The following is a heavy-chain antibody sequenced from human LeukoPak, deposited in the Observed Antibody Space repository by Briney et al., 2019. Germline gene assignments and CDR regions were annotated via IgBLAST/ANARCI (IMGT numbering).Heavy chain of an antibody. CDR1: GGSISSYY. D-gene: IGHD6-19*01. Sequence: ETLSLTCTVSGGSISSYYWSWVRQAPGKGLEWVSAISGSGGSTYYADSVKGRFTISRDNSKNTLYLQMNSLRAEDTAVYYCAKDRPTGYSSGWYYFDYWGQGTLVTVSS. CDR2: ISGSGGST. V-gene: IGHV3-23*01. J-gene: IGHJ4*02. CDR3: AKDRPTGYSSGWYYFDY.